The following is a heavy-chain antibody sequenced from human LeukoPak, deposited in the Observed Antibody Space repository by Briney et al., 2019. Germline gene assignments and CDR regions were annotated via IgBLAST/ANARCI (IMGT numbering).Heavy chain of an antibody. CDR1: GGSFSGYY. V-gene: IGHV4-34*01. CDR2: INHSGST. J-gene: IGHJ4*02. Sequence: PSETLSLTCAVYGGSFSGYYWSWTRQPPGKGLEWIGEINHSGSTNYNPSLKSRVTISVDTSKNQFSLKLSSVTAADTAVYYCSVVSGKFGNWGQGTLVTVSS. CDR3: SVVSGKFGN. D-gene: IGHD6-25*01.